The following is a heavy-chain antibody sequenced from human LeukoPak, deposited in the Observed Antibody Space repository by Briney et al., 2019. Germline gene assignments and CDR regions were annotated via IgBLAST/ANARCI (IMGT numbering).Heavy chain of an antibody. D-gene: IGHD1-14*01. CDR3: TKYNFEVRGQGYHYFMDV. V-gene: IGHV3-30*18. J-gene: IGHJ6*03. CDR1: GLTFSSYG. CDR2: ISYDGSNK. Sequence: GRSLRLSCAASGLTFSSYGMHWVRQAPGKGLEWVAVISYDGSNKYYADSVKGRFTITRDNSKNTLYLQMDSLRAEDTAVYYCTKYNFEVRGQGYHYFMDVWGKGTTVTVSS.